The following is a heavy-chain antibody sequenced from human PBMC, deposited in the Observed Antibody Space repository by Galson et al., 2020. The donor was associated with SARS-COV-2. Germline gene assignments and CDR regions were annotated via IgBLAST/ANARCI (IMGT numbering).Heavy chain of an antibody. J-gene: IGHJ4*02. CDR2: INHSGST. CDR1: GGSFSGYY. Sequence: SETLSLTCAVYGGSFSGYYWSWIRQPPGKGLEWIGEINHSGSTNYNPSLKSRVTISVDTSKNQFSLKLSSVTAADTAVYYCARGRTVTTFWGDRYYFDYWGQGTLVTVSS. CDR3: ARGRTVTTFWGDRYYFDY. D-gene: IGHD4-17*01. V-gene: IGHV4-34*01.